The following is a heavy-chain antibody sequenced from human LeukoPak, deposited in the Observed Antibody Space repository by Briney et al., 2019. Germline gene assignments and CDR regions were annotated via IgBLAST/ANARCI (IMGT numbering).Heavy chain of an antibody. CDR2: IYYSGST. CDR3: ARHSRITIFGVANGAFDI. D-gene: IGHD3-3*01. CDR1: GGSISSGGYY. J-gene: IGHJ3*02. Sequence: SETLSLTCTVSGGSISSGGYYWSWIRQHPGKGLEWIGYIYYSGSTYYNPSLKSRVTISVDTSKNQFSLKLSSVTAADTAVYYCARHSRITIFGVANGAFDIWGQGTMVTVSS. V-gene: IGHV4-31*03.